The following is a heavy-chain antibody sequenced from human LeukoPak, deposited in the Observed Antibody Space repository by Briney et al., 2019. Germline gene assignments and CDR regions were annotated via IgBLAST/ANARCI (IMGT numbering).Heavy chain of an antibody. Sequence: GGSPRLSCAASGFTFSSYSMNWVRQAPGKGLEWVSSISSSSSYIYYADSVKGRFTISRDNAKNSLYLQMNSLRAEDTAVYYCARNAHDYGDYGFDYWGQGTLVTVSS. V-gene: IGHV3-21*01. D-gene: IGHD4-17*01. CDR2: ISSSSSYI. CDR3: ARNAHDYGDYGFDY. CDR1: GFTFSSYS. J-gene: IGHJ4*02.